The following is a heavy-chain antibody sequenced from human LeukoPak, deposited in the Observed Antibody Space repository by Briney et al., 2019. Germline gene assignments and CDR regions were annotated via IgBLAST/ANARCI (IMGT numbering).Heavy chain of an antibody. CDR3: ARDLVPAATPYNWFDP. V-gene: IGHV3-7*01. Sequence: GGSLRLSCAASGFTLSSYWMSWVRQAPGKGLEWVANIKQDGSEKYYVDSVKGRFTISRDNAKNSLYLQMNSPRAEDTAVYYCARDLVPAATPYNWFDPWGQGTLVTVSS. CDR2: IKQDGSEK. CDR1: GFTLSSYW. J-gene: IGHJ5*02. D-gene: IGHD2-2*02.